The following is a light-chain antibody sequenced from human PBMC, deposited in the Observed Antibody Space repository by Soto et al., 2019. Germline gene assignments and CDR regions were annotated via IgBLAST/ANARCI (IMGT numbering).Light chain of an antibody. J-gene: IGKJ1*01. CDR1: QSIRSA. Sequence: DIQMTQSPSSLSASSGDRVTITCRASQSIRSALNWYQQKPGKATKTLNYAASSLHSGVPSRFSGSGSGTDFTLTISSLQPDDFATYYCQQSYITPPTFGQGTKVES. CDR3: QQSYITPPT. CDR2: AAS. V-gene: IGKV1-39*01.